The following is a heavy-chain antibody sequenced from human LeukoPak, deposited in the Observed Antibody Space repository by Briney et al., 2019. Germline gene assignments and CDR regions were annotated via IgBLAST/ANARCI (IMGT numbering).Heavy chain of an antibody. Sequence: SETLSHTCTDPGGSLSGYFWCSMWEPPGEGLEWIGYIHYSGSTDYNAYLKSRVTISADTYKNQFSLNLSSVTAADAAVYYCARNFERTRGGFDPWGQGTLVTVSS. D-gene: IGHD2-2*01. V-gene: IGHV4-59*01. CDR2: IHYSGST. CDR3: ARNFERTRGGFDP. CDR1: GGSLSGYF. J-gene: IGHJ5*02.